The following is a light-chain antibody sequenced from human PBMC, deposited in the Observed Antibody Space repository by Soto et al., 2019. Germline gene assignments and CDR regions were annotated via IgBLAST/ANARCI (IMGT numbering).Light chain of an antibody. Sequence: QSVLTQPASVSGSPGQSITISCTGTSSDVGGYNYVSWYQQHPGKAPKLMIYDVSDRPSGVSNRFSGSKSGNTASLTISGLQAEDEADYYCSSYTSSNALGVFGGATKLTVL. V-gene: IGLV2-14*01. CDR2: DVS. CDR1: SSDVGGYNY. J-gene: IGLJ2*01. CDR3: SSYTSSNALGV.